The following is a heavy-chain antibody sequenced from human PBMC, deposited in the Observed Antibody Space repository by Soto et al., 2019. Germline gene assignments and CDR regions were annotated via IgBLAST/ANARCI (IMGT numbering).Heavy chain of an antibody. CDR3: ARQIYDSDTGPNFRYYFDS. D-gene: IGHD3-22*01. CDR2: IDPRNSQT. Sequence: GASLKISCKGSGYSFAGYWITWVRQKPGKGHEWMGRIDPRNSQTYYSPSFPGHVPISVTKSITTVFLQWSILRASDTAMYYCARQIYDSDTGPNFRYYFDSWGQGTPVTAPQ. V-gene: IGHV5-10-1*01. CDR1: GYSFAGYW. J-gene: IGHJ4*02.